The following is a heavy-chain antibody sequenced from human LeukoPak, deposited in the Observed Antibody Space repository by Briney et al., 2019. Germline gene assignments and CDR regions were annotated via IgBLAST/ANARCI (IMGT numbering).Heavy chain of an antibody. D-gene: IGHD3-10*01. Sequence: ASVKVSCKASGYTFTSYAKNWVRQAPGQGLEWMGWINTNTGNPTYAQGFTGRFVFSLDTSVSTAYLQISSLKAEDTAVYYCARGPPPPYGSGIDYWGQGTLVTVSS. CDR2: INTNTGNP. CDR1: GYTFTSYA. CDR3: ARGPPPPYGSGIDY. V-gene: IGHV7-4-1*02. J-gene: IGHJ4*02.